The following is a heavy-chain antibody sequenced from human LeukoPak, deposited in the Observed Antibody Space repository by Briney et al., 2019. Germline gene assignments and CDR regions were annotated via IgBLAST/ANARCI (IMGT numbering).Heavy chain of an antibody. D-gene: IGHD6-19*01. J-gene: IGHJ1*01. CDR3: ARSTVAGNAGYFQH. Sequence: SVKVSCKASGGTFSSYAISWVRRAPGQGLEWMGGIIPIFGTANYAQKFQGRVTITADESTSTAYMELSSLRSEDTAVYYCARSTVAGNAGYFQHWGQGTLVTVSS. V-gene: IGHV1-69*13. CDR1: GGTFSSYA. CDR2: IIPIFGTA.